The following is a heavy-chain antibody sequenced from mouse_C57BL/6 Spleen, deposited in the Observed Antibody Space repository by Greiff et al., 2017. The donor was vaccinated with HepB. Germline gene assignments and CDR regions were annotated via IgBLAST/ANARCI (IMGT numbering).Heavy chain of an antibody. V-gene: IGHV6-3*01. D-gene: IGHD1-1*02. Sequence: EVMLVESGGGLVQPGGSMKLSCVASGFTFSNYWMNWVRQSPEKGLEWVAQIRLKSDNYATHYAESVKGRFTISRDDSKSSVYLQMNNLRAEDTGIYYCTAHYYDAMDYWGQGTSVTVSS. CDR3: TAHYYDAMDY. CDR2: IRLKSDNYAT. J-gene: IGHJ4*01. CDR1: GFTFSNYW.